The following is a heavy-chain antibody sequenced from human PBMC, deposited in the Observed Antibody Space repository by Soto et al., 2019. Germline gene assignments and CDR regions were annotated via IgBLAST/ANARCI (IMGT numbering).Heavy chain of an antibody. D-gene: IGHD3-10*01. V-gene: IGHV3-30*18. J-gene: IGHJ4*02. CDR1: GFMFSTYA. CDR2: ISYDGRNK. Sequence: VQMVESGGGVVQPGRSLRLPCAASGFMFSTYAMHWVRQAPGKGLEWVAIISYDGRNKYYADSVKDRFTISRDNSKNTLYLQMSSLRADDTAVYYCAKGSGRKMVRGVIIGVNIDYWGQGTLVTVSS. CDR3: AKGSGRKMVRGVIIGVNIDY.